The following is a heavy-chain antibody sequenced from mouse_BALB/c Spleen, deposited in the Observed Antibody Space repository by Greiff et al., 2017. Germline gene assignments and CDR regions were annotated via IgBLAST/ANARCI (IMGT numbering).Heavy chain of an antibody. CDR2: IWIGGST. CDR1: GFSLTGYG. D-gene: IGHD2-1*01. V-gene: IGHV2-2*02. J-gene: IGHJ4*01. CDR3: ARSLYGNYYAMDY. Sequence: VQLQESGPGLVAPSQSLSITCTVSGFSLTGYGVNWVRQPPGKGLEWLGVIWIGGSTDYNAAFISRLSISKDNSKSQVFFKMNSLQANDTAIYYCARSLYGNYYAMDYWGQGTSVTVSS.